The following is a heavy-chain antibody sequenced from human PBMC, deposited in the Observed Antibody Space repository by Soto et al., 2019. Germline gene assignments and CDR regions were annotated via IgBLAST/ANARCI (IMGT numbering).Heavy chain of an antibody. CDR2: ISYDGSNK. Sequence: GGSLRLSCAASGFTFSSYAMHWVRQAPGKGLEWVAVISYDGSNKYYADSVKGRFTISRDNSKNTLYLQMNSLRAEDTAVYYCARERGYCSGGSCYSYAFDIWGQGTMVTVSS. D-gene: IGHD2-15*01. V-gene: IGHV3-30-3*01. CDR1: GFTFSSYA. J-gene: IGHJ3*02. CDR3: ARERGYCSGGSCYSYAFDI.